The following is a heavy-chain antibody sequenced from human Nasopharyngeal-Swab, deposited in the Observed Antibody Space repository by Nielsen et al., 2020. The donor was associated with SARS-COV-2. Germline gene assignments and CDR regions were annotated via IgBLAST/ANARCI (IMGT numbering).Heavy chain of an antibody. Sequence: GGSLRLSCTASGFTFGVYAMSWFRQAPGKGLERVGSIRSKAYGGTTEYAASVKGRFTISRDDSKSIAYLQMNSLKTEDTAVYYCTRGNHRVTIFGVVTTGDYGMDVWGQGTTVTVSS. J-gene: IGHJ6*02. D-gene: IGHD3-3*01. CDR1: GFTFGVYA. V-gene: IGHV3-49*03. CDR2: IRSKAYGGTT. CDR3: TRGNHRVTIFGVVTTGDYGMDV.